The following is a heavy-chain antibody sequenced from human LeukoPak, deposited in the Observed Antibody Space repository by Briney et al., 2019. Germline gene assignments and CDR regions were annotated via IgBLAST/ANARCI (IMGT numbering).Heavy chain of an antibody. CDR3: ARDKIAARPRYYYMDV. V-gene: IGHV3-7*01. J-gene: IGHJ6*03. D-gene: IGHD6-6*01. Sequence: GGSLRLSCAASGFTFSSYWMSWVRQPPGKGLEWVANIKQDGSEKYYVDSVKGRFTISRDNAKNSLYLQMNSLRAEDTAVYYCARDKIAARPRYYYMDVWGKGTTVTVSS. CDR1: GFTFSSYW. CDR2: IKQDGSEK.